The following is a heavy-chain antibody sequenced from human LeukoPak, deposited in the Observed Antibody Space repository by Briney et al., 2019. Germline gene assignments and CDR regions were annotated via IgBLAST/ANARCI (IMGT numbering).Heavy chain of an antibody. J-gene: IGHJ3*02. D-gene: IGHD2/OR15-2a*01. CDR1: GYTFTSYA. CDR2: INAGNGNT. Sequence: ASVKVSCKASGYTFTSYAMHWVRQAPGQRLEWMGWINAGNGNTKYSQKFQGRVTITRDTSASTAYMELSSLRSEDTAAYYCARDLYGDDAFDIWGQGTMVTVSS. CDR3: ARDLYGDDAFDI. V-gene: IGHV1-3*01.